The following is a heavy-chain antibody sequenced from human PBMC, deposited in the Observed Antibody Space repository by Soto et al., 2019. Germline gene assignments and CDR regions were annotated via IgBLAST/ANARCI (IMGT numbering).Heavy chain of an antibody. D-gene: IGHD3-9*01. Sequence: SETLSLTCTVSGGSISSYYWSWIRQPPGKGLEWIGYIYYSGTTNYNPSLKSRVTIELDRSKNQFSLKVTSVTAADTAIYYCARDQYDILTGYHWFDPWGPGTQVTVSS. J-gene: IGHJ5*02. CDR3: ARDQYDILTGYHWFDP. CDR2: IYYSGTT. CDR1: GGSISSYY. V-gene: IGHV4-59*01.